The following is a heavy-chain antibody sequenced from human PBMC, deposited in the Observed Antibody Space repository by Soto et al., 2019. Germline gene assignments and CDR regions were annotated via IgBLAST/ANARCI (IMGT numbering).Heavy chain of an antibody. CDR1: GFTFNRYA. J-gene: IGHJ4*02. CDR2: ISASDGNI. V-gene: IGHV3-23*01. CDR3: AKDFRRYTSTGFDY. Sequence: GGSLRLSCVASGFTFNRYAMSWVRQAPGMGLEWVSVISASDGNIHYADSVRGRFTISRDNSKDTLYLEMNSLRAEDTATYYCAKDFRRYTSTGFDYWGPGTLVTGLL. D-gene: IGHD2-2*01.